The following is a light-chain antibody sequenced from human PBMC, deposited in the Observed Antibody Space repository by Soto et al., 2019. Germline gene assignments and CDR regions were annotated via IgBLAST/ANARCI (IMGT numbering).Light chain of an antibody. CDR3: TSYTGSRSLVV. Sequence: QSALTQPASVSASPGQSITIPCTGTSRDIGSYNYGSWYRHHPGKAPQLMLYEVSHRPSGISHRFSGSKSGNTASLTISGLQAEDEAYYYCTSYTGSRSLVVFGGGTKLTVL. J-gene: IGLJ2*01. CDR1: SRDIGSYNY. CDR2: EVS. V-gene: IGLV2-14*01.